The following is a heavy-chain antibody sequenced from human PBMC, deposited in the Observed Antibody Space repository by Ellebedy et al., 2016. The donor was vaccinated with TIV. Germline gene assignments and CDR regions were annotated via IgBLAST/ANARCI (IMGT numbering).Heavy chain of an antibody. CDR3: TKGAWLDS. J-gene: IGHJ4*02. CDR1: GFGFWGYA. Sequence: GESLKISCAASGFGFWGYAMSWVRQAPGKGLEWVSAISGGGGSTYYADSVKGRFTISRDNSKNTLYLQMNSLRAEDTATYHCTKGAWLDSWGQGTLVTVSS. V-gene: IGHV3-23*01. CDR2: ISGGGGST.